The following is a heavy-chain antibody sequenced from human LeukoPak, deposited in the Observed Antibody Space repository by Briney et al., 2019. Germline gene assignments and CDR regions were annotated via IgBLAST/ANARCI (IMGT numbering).Heavy chain of an antibody. CDR2: MSRSGDII. Sequence: GGSLRLSCAASGFTFSDYNMNWVRQVPGKGLESVSYMSRSGDIIYYADSVKGRFTISRDNSKNTLYLQMNSLRAEDTAVYYCARVGDLASPYDAFDIWGQGTMVTVSS. CDR3: ARVGDLASPYDAFDI. CDR1: GFTFSDYN. V-gene: IGHV3-48*01. D-gene: IGHD1-26*01. J-gene: IGHJ3*02.